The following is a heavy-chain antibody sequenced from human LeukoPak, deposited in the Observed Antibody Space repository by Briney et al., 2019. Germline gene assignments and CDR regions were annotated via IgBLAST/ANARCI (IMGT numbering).Heavy chain of an antibody. CDR2: INPNSGGT. Sequence: ASVKVSFKASGYTFTGYYMHWVRQAPGQGLEWMGWINPNSGGTNYAQKFQGRVTMTRDTSISTAYMELSRLRSDDTAVYYCARDYYDSSGYYYQGLNAFDIWGQGTMVTVSS. D-gene: IGHD3-22*01. J-gene: IGHJ3*02. V-gene: IGHV1-2*02. CDR1: GYTFTGYY. CDR3: ARDYYDSSGYYYQGLNAFDI.